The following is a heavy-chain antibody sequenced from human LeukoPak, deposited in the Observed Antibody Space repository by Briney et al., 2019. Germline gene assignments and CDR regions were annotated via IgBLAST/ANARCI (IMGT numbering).Heavy chain of an antibody. CDR3: ARGGAPRLHFQN. V-gene: IGHV4-59*01. D-gene: IGHD6-6*01. CDR1: GGSISTYY. J-gene: IGHJ1*01. Sequence: SETLSLTCTVSGGSISTYYWNWIRQPPGKGLEWIGYIYHSGNTNYNPSLQSRVTISVDTSKNQFSLNLRSVTAADTAVYYCARGGAPRLHFQNWGQGTLVTVSS. CDR2: IYHSGNT.